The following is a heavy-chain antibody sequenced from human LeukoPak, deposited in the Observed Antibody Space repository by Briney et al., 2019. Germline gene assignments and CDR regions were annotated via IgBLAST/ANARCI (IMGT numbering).Heavy chain of an antibody. V-gene: IGHV3-74*01. CDR2: INGDGSTT. J-gene: IGHJ1*01. CDR1: GFTFSKYW. Sequence: GGSLRLSCAASGFTFSKYWMHWVRQVPGKGLVWVSLINGDGSTTDYADFVKGRFTISRDNAKDTLSLQVNSLRAEDTAVYYCATGNYYDSRGYYTFGYWGQGTLVTVSS. CDR3: ATGNYYDSRGYYTFGY. D-gene: IGHD3-22*01.